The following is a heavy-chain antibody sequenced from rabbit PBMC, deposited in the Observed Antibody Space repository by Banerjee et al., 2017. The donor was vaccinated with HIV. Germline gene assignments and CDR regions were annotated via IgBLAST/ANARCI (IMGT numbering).Heavy chain of an antibody. J-gene: IGHJ4*01. CDR1: GFSFSSNA. D-gene: IGHD1-1*01. V-gene: IGHV1S45*01. CDR3: ARDGASGYNFNL. Sequence: LVKPEGFLTLTCTASGFSFSSNAMCWVRQAPGKGPEWIGCIYTSSGATYYASWAKGRFTISKTSSTTVTLQMTSLTAADTATYFCARDGASGYNFNLWGPGTLVTVS. CDR2: IYTSSGAT.